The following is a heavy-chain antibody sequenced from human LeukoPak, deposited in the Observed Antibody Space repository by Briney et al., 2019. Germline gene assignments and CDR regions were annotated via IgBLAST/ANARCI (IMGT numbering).Heavy chain of an antibody. CDR2: IHYTGSS. J-gene: IGHJ4*02. CDR3: ARDSGQHKGYDWSY. CDR1: GGSISSSF. D-gene: IGHD3-3*01. Sequence: SSETLSLTCSVSGGSISSSFWSWIRQSPGKGLEWIGYIHYTGSSNYNPSLKSRITVSVDTSKNQFSLKLRSMTAADTAVYYCARDSGQHKGYDWSYWGQGTLVTVSS. V-gene: IGHV4-59*01.